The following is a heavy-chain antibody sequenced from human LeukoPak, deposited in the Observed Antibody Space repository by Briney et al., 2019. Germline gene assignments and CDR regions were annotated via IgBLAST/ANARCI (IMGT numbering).Heavy chain of an antibody. D-gene: IGHD6-19*01. J-gene: IGHJ4*02. Sequence: ASVKVSCKASGGTFSSYAISWVRQAPGQGLEWMGGIIPIFGTANYAQKFQGRVTITADESTSTAYMELSSLRSEDTAVYYCARQLAVAGGADYWGQGTLVTVSS. CDR3: ARQLAVAGGADY. CDR2: IIPIFGTA. V-gene: IGHV1-69*13. CDR1: GGTFSSYA.